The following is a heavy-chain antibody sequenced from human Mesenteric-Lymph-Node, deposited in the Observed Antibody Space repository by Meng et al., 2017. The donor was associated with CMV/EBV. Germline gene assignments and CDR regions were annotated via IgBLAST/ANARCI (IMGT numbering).Heavy chain of an antibody. CDR1: GGSISSSNYY. Sequence: GSLRLSCTVSGGSISSSNYYWGWIRQPPGKGLDYIGSIYYSGGTYYNPSLKGRVAISVDTSKNQFSLNLNSVTAADTALYYCARIWDLWAKPDAWGRGTTVTVSS. CDR2: IYYSGGT. V-gene: IGHV4-39*07. CDR3: ARIWDLWAKPDA. J-gene: IGHJ6*02. D-gene: IGHD3-3*01.